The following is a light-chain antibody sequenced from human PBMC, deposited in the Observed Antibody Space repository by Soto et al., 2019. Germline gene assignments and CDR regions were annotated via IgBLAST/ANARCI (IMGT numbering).Light chain of an antibody. CDR3: QQYGSSPRT. V-gene: IGKV3-20*01. Sequence: EFELTQSPGTLSLSPGERATLSCRASQSVRSSFLAWYQQRPGQAPRLLIYDASSRATGIPDRFSGSGSGTDFTLTISRLEPEDFAVYHCQQYGSSPRTFGQGTKVDIK. J-gene: IGKJ1*01. CDR1: QSVRSSF. CDR2: DAS.